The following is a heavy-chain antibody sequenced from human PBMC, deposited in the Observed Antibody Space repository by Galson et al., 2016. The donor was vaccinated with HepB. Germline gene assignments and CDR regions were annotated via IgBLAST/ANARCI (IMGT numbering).Heavy chain of an antibody. CDR2: ISPDGTTT. CDR3: ARDLGAYQPYYYGMDV. J-gene: IGHJ6*02. V-gene: IGHV3-74*01. CDR1: GFIFSSDW. Sequence: SLRLSCAASGFIFSSDWMHWVRQVPGKGLVWVSRISPDGTTTIYADSVKGRFTISRDNGKNTLYMQMNSLRVEDTAVYFCARDLGAYQPYYYGMDVWGQGPLVTVSS.